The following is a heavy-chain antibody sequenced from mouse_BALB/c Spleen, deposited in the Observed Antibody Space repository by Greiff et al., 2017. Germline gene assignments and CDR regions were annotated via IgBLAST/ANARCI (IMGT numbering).Heavy chain of an antibody. CDR3: ARGGLSDTMDY. Sequence: EVKLMESGGGLVQPGGSRKLSCAASGFTFSSSGMHWVRQAPEKGLEWVAYISSGSSTIYYADTVTGRFTISRDNPKNTLFLQMTSLRSEDTAMYYCARGGLSDTMDYWGQGTSVTVSS. J-gene: IGHJ4*01. D-gene: IGHD3-1*01. CDR1: GFTFSSSG. CDR2: ISSGSSTI. V-gene: IGHV5-17*02.